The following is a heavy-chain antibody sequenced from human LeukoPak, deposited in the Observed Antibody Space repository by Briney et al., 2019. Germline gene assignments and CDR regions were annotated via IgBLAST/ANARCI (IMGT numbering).Heavy chain of an antibody. CDR1: GGSIGSYY. D-gene: IGHD2-2*01. CDR3: ARLSGPYAAHFI. J-gene: IGHJ4*02. Sequence: SETLLRTGTVSGGSIGSYYWSWVRQPPGKGLEWIGYIHYSGSTNHNPALKSRVTISVDTSKNQFSLRLSSVTAADTAVYYCARLSGPYAAHFICGQGTLVTVSS. V-gene: IGHV4-59*08. CDR2: IHYSGST.